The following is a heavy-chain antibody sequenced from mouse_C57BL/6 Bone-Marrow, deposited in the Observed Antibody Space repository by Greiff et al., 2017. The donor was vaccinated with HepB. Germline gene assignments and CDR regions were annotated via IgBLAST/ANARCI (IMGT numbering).Heavy chain of an antibody. J-gene: IGHJ4*01. V-gene: IGHV1-39*01. Sequence: EVQLVESGPELVKPGASVKISCKASGYSFTDYNMNWVKQSNGKSLEWIGVINPNYGTTSYNQKFKGKATLTVDQSSSTAYMQLNSLTSEDSAVYYCARLGITTVVATDYAMDYWGQGTSVTVSS. CDR1: GYSFTDYN. CDR3: ARLGITTVVATDYAMDY. D-gene: IGHD1-1*01. CDR2: INPNYGTT.